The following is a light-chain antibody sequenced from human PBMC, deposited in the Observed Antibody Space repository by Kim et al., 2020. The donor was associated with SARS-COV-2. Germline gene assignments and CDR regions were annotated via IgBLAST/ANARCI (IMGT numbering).Light chain of an antibody. Sequence: LSPGETATLSGRASQSVASEYLAWYQQKPGQAPRLLIFDASTRASGISDRFSGSGSGTDFFLTISRLEPEDFAVYFCQQYGTSPCTFGQGTKLEI. CDR1: QSVASEY. V-gene: IGKV3-20*01. J-gene: IGKJ2*02. CDR3: QQYGTSPCT. CDR2: DAS.